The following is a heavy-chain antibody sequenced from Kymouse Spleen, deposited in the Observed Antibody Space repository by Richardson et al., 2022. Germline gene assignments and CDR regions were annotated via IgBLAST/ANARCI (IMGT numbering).Heavy chain of an antibody. CDR1: GFTFSSYS. J-gene: IGHJ6*02. Sequence: EVQLVESGGGLVKPGGSLRLSCAASGFTFSSYSMNWVRQAPGKGLEWVSSISSSSSYIYYADSVKGRFTISRDNAKNSLYLQMNSLRAEDTAVYYCARDRVAAAGYYYGMDVWGQGTTVTVSS. CDR2: ISSSSSYI. D-gene: IGHD6-13*01. V-gene: IGHV3-21*03. CDR3: ARDRVAAAGYYYGMDV.